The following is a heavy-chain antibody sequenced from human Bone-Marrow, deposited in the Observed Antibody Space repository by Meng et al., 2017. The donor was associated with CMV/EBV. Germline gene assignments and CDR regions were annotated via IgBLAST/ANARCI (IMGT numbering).Heavy chain of an antibody. Sequence: GSLRLSCTVSGGSVSSGSYYWSWIRQPPGKGLEWIGYIYDSGSTNYNPSLKSRVTISADTSKNQFSLKLNSVTAADTAVYYCARNTGAYTHDFWGQGTLVIVSS. J-gene: IGHJ4*02. CDR2: IYDSGST. CDR1: GGSVSSGSYY. D-gene: IGHD7-27*01. CDR3: ARNTGAYTHDF. V-gene: IGHV4-61*01.